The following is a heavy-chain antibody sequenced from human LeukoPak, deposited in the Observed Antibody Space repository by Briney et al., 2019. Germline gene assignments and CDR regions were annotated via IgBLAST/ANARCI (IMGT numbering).Heavy chain of an antibody. CDR1: GFTFSSYA. Sequence: PGGSLRLSCAASGFTFSSYAVHWVRQAPGKGLGWVAGLSSDGTNKYYADSVQGRFTISRDTSKNTLYLLMNSLRGEDTAVYYCAELLPPHWGQGTLVTVSS. CDR3: AELLPPH. J-gene: IGHJ4*02. D-gene: IGHD2-15*01. CDR2: LSSDGTNK. V-gene: IGHV3-30-3*01.